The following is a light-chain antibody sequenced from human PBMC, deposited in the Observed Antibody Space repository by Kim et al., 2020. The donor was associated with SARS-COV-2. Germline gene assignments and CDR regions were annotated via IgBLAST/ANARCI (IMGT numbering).Light chain of an antibody. CDR3: QGWHSSSDNYV. V-gene: IGLV3-1*01. J-gene: IGLJ1*01. CDR1: EVGNKY. CDR2: HDN. Sequence: PGQTASITCSGYEVGNKYVSWYQQKPGQSPVVVIYHDNQRPSGIPEPFPGSTSGNTATLTLSGTPAMDEAEYYCQGWHSSSDNYVFGAGTKVTV.